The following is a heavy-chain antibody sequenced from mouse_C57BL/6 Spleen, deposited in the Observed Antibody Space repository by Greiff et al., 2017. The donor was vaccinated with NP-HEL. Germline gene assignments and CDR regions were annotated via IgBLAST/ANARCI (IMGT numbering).Heavy chain of an antibody. D-gene: IGHD2-4*01. CDR1: GFTFSDYG. Sequence: EVKLMESGGGIVKPGGSLKLSCAASGFTFSDYGMHWVRQAPEKGLEWVAYISSGSSTIYYADTVKGRFTISRDNAKNTLFLQMTSLRSEDTAMYYCARPKDDYDYDGFDYWGQGTTLTVSS. V-gene: IGHV5-17*01. CDR3: ARPKDDYDYDGFDY. J-gene: IGHJ2*01. CDR2: ISSGSSTI.